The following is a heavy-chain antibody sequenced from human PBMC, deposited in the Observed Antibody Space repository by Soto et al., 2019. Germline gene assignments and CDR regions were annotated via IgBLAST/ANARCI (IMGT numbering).Heavy chain of an antibody. CDR2: IRSKTNNYAT. CDR3: TTDPRNYDCSSGSANWFDP. D-gene: IGHD2-2*01. CDR1: GFTFSGSA. J-gene: IGHJ5*02. V-gene: IGHV3-73*01. Sequence: GGSLRLSCAASGFTFSGSAVHWVRQASGKGLEWVGRIRSKTNNYATAYAASVKGRFTISRDDSKNTASLQMNSLKTEDTAVYYCTTDPRNYDCSSGSANWFDPWCQGTLVTVSS.